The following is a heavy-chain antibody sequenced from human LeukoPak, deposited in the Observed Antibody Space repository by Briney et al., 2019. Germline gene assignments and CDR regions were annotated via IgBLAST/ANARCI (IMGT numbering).Heavy chain of an antibody. CDR1: GGSISSSSYY. D-gene: IGHD2-2*01. CDR2: IYYSGST. CDR3: ARVACSSTSCPGAFDP. Sequence: SETLSLTCTVSGGSISSSSYYWSWIRQHPGKGLEGIGYIYYSGSTYYNPSLKSRVTIAVDTSKNQFSLKLSSVTAADTAVYYCARVACSSTSCPGAFDPWGQGTLVTVSS. V-gene: IGHV4-31*03. J-gene: IGHJ5*02.